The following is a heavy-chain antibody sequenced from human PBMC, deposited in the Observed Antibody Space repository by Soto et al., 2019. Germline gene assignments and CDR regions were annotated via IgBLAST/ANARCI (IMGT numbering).Heavy chain of an antibody. CDR1: GGSISSHY. V-gene: IGHV4-59*11. Sequence: QVQLQESGPGLVKPSETLSLTCIVSGGSISSHYWSWIRQPPGKGREWIGFIYYTGSTKYNPSLKPRVTISVDTSNTQLSRKLSSVTAADTAVYYCAIESEGGGLPNWFDPWGQGTLVPVSS. CDR2: IYYTGST. CDR3: AIESEGGGLPNWFDP. D-gene: IGHD3-16*01. J-gene: IGHJ5*02.